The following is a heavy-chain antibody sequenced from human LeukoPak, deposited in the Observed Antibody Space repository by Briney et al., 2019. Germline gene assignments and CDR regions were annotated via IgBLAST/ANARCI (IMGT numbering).Heavy chain of an antibody. J-gene: IGHJ3*02. CDR3: AILIRGWTHDAFDI. CDR2: INAGNGNT. D-gene: IGHD6-19*01. CDR1: GYTFTSYG. V-gene: IGHV1-3*01. Sequence: ASVKVSCKASGYTFTSYGISWVRQAPGQRLEWMRWINAGNGNTKYSQKFQGRVTITRDTSASTAYMELSSLRSEDTAVYYCAILIRGWTHDAFDIWGQGTMVTVSS.